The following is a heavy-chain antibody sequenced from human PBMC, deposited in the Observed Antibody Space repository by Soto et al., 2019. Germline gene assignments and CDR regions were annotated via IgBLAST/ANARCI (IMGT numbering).Heavy chain of an antibody. CDR3: ARNRLRYRSSGDHHRGMDV. CDR2: VFHNGNV. D-gene: IGHD3-22*01. CDR1: GASVSSDDW. J-gene: IGHJ6*02. V-gene: IGHV4-4*02. Sequence: QVHLQESGPALVRPSETLSLTCVVSGASVSSDDWWSWVRQPPGKGLEWSGDVFHNGNVSYNPSLQRRLSISPDTSKNVFSLDVRSVTAADTAIYYCARNRLRYRSSGDHHRGMDVWGRGTTVTVSS.